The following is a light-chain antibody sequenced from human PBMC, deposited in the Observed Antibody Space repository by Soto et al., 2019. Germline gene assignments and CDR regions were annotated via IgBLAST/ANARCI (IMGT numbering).Light chain of an antibody. CDR2: GAS. J-gene: IGKJ4*01. CDR1: QTVGSTY. Sequence: EIVLTQSPGTLSLSPGERATVSCRASQTVGSTYLAWYQQKPGQAPRLLISGASTRATGIPDRFSGSGSGTDFTLTISRLEPEDFAVYYCQQYGSSPLLTFGGGTRVEIK. CDR3: QQYGSSPLLT. V-gene: IGKV3-20*01.